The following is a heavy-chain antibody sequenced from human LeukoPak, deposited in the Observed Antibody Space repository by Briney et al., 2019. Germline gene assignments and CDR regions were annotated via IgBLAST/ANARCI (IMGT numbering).Heavy chain of an antibody. D-gene: IGHD3-16*01. CDR3: ARPPTGGYMDV. CDR2: ISSSSSYI. Sequence: GRSLRLSCAASGFTFSSYAMNWVRQAPGKGLEWVSSISSSSSYIYYADSVKGRFTISRDNAKNSLYLQMNSLRAEDTAVYYCARPPTGGYMDVWGKGTTVTVSS. CDR1: GFTFSSYA. J-gene: IGHJ6*03. V-gene: IGHV3-21*01.